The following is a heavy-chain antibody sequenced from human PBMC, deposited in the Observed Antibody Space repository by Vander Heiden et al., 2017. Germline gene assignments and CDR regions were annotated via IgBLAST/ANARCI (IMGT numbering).Heavy chain of an antibody. CDR3: TRGLYSGSP. D-gene: IGHD1-26*01. J-gene: IGHJ5*02. Sequence: EVQLVESGGGLGKPGGSLRVSCAASGCHCNSYWMQWVRQAPGKGVVWVSRINSDGSSTSYADSVKGRFIISRDNAKNTLYLQMNSLRDEDTAVYYCTRGLYSGSPWGQGTLVTVSS. CDR2: INSDGSST. V-gene: IGHV3-74*01. CDR1: GCHCNSYW.